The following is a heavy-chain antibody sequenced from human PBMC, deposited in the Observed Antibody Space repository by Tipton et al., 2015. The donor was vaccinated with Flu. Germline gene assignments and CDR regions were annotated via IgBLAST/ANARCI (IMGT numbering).Heavy chain of an antibody. V-gene: IGHV3-23*01. CDR1: GFTFSSYA. D-gene: IGHD3-16*01. J-gene: IGHJ3*02. CDR3: AKVLVGDFPFDI. CDR2: ISGSGGSA. Sequence: SLRLSCAASGFTFSSYAMSWVRQAPGKGLEWVSAISGSGGSAYYADSVKGRFTISRDNSKNTLYLQMNSLRAEDTAVYYCAKVLVGDFPFDIWGQGTMVTVSS.